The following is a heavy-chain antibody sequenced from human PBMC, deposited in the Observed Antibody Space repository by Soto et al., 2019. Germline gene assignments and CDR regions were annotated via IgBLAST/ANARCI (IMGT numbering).Heavy chain of an antibody. Sequence: QVQLVESGGGVVQPGRSLRLSCAASGFTFSSYGMHWVRQAPGKGLEWVAVIWYDGSNKYYADSVKGRFTISRDNSKNTLYLQMNSLRAEDTAVYYCARAGTTGTTGTLMIGGHWGQGTLVTVSS. CDR2: IWYDGSNK. V-gene: IGHV3-33*01. D-gene: IGHD1-1*01. CDR3: ARAGTTGTTGTLMIGGH. J-gene: IGHJ4*02. CDR1: GFTFSSYG.